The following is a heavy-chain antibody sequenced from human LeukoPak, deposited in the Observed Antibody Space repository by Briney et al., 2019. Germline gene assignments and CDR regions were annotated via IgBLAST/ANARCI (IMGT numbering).Heavy chain of an antibody. D-gene: IGHD2-2*01. CDR3: ARVYCSSTSCLHNYFDY. Sequence: SETLSLTCTVSGGSVSSGSYYWSWIRQPPGKGLEWIGEINHSGSTNYNPSLKSRVTISVDTSKNQFSLKLSSVTAADTAVYYCARVYCSSTSCLHNYFDYWGQGTLVTVSS. CDR2: INHSGST. J-gene: IGHJ4*02. V-gene: IGHV4-61*01. CDR1: GGSVSSGSYY.